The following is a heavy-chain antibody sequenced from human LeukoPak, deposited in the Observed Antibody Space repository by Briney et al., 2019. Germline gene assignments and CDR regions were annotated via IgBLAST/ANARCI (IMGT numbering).Heavy chain of an antibody. Sequence: GGSLRLSCAASGFTFSSYAMSWVRQAPGKGLEWVSAISGSGGSTYYADSVKGRFTISRDNSKNTLYLQMNSLRAEDTAVYYCAKEGPYDSSGFDSYYFDYWGQGTLVTVSS. CDR1: GFTFSSYA. D-gene: IGHD3-22*01. V-gene: IGHV3-23*01. CDR3: AKEGPYDSSGFDSYYFDY. CDR2: ISGSGGST. J-gene: IGHJ4*02.